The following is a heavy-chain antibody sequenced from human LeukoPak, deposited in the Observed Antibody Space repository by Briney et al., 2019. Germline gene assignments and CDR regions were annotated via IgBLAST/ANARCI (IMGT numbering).Heavy chain of an antibody. J-gene: IGHJ4*02. CDR2: ISYDGSNK. CDR3: VPRCSGGSCYRVGFDY. Sequence: QPGRSLRLSCAASGFTFSSYAMHWVRQAPGKGLEWVAVISYDGSNKYYADSVKGRFTISRDNSKNTLYLQMNSLRAEDTAVYYCVPRCSGGSCYRVGFDYWGQGTLVTVSS. D-gene: IGHD2-15*01. V-gene: IGHV3-30-3*01. CDR1: GFTFSSYA.